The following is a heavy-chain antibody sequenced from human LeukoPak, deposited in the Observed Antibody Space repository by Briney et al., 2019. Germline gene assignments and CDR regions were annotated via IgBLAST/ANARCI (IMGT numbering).Heavy chain of an antibody. D-gene: IGHD5-18*01. CDR3: ARGRESYGFNYWFDP. CDR2: LYYSGST. CDR1: GDSIRSYY. J-gene: IGHJ5*02. V-gene: IGHV4-59*01. Sequence: NPSETLSLTCTVSGDSIRSYYWSWIRQPPGKGLEWIGFLYYSGSTNYNPSLKGRVTMAVDTSTNQFSLKLSSVTAADTAVYYCARGRESYGFNYWFDPWGQGTPVSVSS.